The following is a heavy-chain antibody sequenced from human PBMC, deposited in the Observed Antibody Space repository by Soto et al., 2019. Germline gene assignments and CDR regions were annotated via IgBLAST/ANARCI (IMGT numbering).Heavy chain of an antibody. CDR1: GFTFSSYD. Sequence: PGGSLRLSCAASGFTFSSYDMHWVRQATGEGLEWVSAIGTAGDTYYPGSVKGRFTISRDNSKNTLYLQMNSLRAEDTAVYYCARELPGYSYGSLNFDYWGQGTLVTVSS. CDR2: IGTAGDT. CDR3: ARELPGYSYGSLNFDY. V-gene: IGHV3-13*01. D-gene: IGHD5-18*01. J-gene: IGHJ4*02.